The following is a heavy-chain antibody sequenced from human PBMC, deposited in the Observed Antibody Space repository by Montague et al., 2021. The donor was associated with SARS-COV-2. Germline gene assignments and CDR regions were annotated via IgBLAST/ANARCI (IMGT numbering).Heavy chain of an antibody. J-gene: IGHJ4*02. D-gene: IGHD3-10*01. CDR2: IYYSGTX. Sequence: SETLSLTCTVSGGAIRSNDYFWVWIRPPPGKGLVGIRNIYYSGTXYHNPSLKSRVTISVDTYKNQFSLKLISVTAAATAVYYCASHRSNLFLLYYFDSWGQGTLVTVSS. V-gene: IGHV4-39*01. CDR1: GGAIRSNDYF. CDR3: ASHRSNLFLLYYFDS.